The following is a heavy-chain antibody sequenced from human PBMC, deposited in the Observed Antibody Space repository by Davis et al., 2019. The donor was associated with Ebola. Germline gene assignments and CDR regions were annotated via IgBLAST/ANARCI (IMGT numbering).Heavy chain of an antibody. D-gene: IGHD3-9*01. CDR1: GGSISSGGYY. CDR3: ARGSYDILTGYYMDV. CDR2: IYYSGST. V-gene: IGHV4-31*03. Sequence: PSETLSLTCTVSGGSISSGGYYWSWIRQHPGKGLEWIGYIYYSGSTYYNPSLKSRVTISVDTSKNQFSLKLSSVTAADTAVYYCARGSYDILTGYYMDVWGKGTTVTVSS. J-gene: IGHJ6*03.